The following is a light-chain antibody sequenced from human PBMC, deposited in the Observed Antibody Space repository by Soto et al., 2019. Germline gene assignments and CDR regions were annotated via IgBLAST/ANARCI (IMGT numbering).Light chain of an antibody. Sequence: EIVLTQSPGTLSLSPGERATLSCRASQSVNTNYLAWYQQKSGQAPRLLIYGASSSATGIPDRFSGSGSGTDSTLAISRLEPEDFAAYFCQQYCSSPISFGQGTRLEIK. CDR2: GAS. V-gene: IGKV3-20*01. CDR3: QQYCSSPIS. J-gene: IGKJ5*01. CDR1: QSVNTNY.